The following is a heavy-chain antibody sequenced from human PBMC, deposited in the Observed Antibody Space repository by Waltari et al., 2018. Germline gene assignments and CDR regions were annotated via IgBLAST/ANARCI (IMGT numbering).Heavy chain of an antibody. CDR3: ARDAGVAVAATGFDY. V-gene: IGHV3-30-3*01. CDR1: GFTFSSYA. J-gene: IGHJ4*02. CDR2: ISYDGSNK. D-gene: IGHD6-19*01. Sequence: QVQLVESGGGVVQPGRSLRLSCAASGFTFSSYAMHWVRQAPGKGLEWVAVISYDGSNKYYADSVKGRFTISRDNSKNTLYLQMNSLRAEDTAVYYCARDAGVAVAATGFDYWGQGTLVTVSS.